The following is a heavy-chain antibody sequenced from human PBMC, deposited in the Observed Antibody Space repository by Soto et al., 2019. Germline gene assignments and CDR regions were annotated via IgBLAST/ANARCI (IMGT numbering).Heavy chain of an antibody. V-gene: IGHV3-66*02. D-gene: IGHD3-3*01. Sequence: GGSLRLSCAASGFTVSSNYMSWVRQAPGKGLEWVSVIYSGGSTYYSDSGKGRVTISRDNYKNTLYLQMNSLRAEDTAVYFYASVGGGGYRDSFDIWGQGTMVTVSS. CDR3: ASVGGGGYRDSFDI. CDR2: IYSGGST. CDR1: GFTVSSNY. J-gene: IGHJ3*02.